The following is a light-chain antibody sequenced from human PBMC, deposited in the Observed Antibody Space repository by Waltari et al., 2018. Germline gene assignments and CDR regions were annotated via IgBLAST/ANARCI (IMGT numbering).Light chain of an antibody. CDR2: DVT. V-gene: IGLV2-14*03. Sequence: QSALTQPASVSGSPGQSITISCTGTTRDIGGFNYFSRYQQHPGIAPKLMIYDVTVRPSGISIRFSGSKSGNTASLTISGLRAEDEAYYYCTSYTTTSTLVLFGGGTKLTVL. CDR1: TRDIGGFNY. J-gene: IGLJ2*01. CDR3: TSYTTTSTLVL.